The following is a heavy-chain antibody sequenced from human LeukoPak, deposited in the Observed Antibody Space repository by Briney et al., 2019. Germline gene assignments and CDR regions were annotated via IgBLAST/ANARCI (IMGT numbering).Heavy chain of an antibody. D-gene: IGHD3-3*01. CDR2: IYYSGST. V-gene: IGHV4-39*01. Sequence: SETLSLTCTVSGGSISSSSYYWGWIRQPPGKGLEWIGSIYYSGSTYYNPSLKSRVTISVDTSKNQFSLKLSSVTAADTAVYYCAGSNSVLRFLEWLSTTDYGMDVWGQGTTVTVSS. J-gene: IGHJ6*02. CDR3: AGSNSVLRFLEWLSTTDYGMDV. CDR1: GGSISSSSYY.